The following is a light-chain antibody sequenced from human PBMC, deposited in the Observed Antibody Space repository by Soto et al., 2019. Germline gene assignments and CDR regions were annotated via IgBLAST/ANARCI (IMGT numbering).Light chain of an antibody. J-gene: IGKJ2*01. CDR3: QHYKHYTQST. V-gene: IGKV1-5*03. CDR1: QSISTW. Sequence: DIQMTQSPSTLSASVGDRVTITCRASQSISTWLAWYQQKPGKAPKVLVHKASSLENGVPSRFSGTRSETEFTLTISSLQPDDFATYYCQHYKHYTQSTFGQGTKLEIK. CDR2: KAS.